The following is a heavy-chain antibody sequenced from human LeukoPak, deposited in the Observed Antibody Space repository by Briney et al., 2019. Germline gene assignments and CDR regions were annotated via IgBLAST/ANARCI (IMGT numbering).Heavy chain of an antibody. D-gene: IGHD6-19*01. J-gene: IGHJ4*02. CDR2: ISRSRSYI. V-gene: IGHV3-21*01. CDR1: GFTFSSYS. CDR3: ARISPGYSSGWSPFDY. Sequence: GGSLRLSCAASGFTFSSYSMNWVRQAPGKGLEWVSSISRSRSYIYYADSVKGRFTISRDNAKNSLYLQMNSLRAEDTAVYYCARISPGYSSGWSPFDYWGQGTLVTVSS.